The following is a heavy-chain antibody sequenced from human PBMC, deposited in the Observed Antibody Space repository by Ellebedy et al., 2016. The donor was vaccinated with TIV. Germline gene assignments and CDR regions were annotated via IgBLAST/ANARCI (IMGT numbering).Heavy chain of an antibody. Sequence: AASVKVSCKTSGYSFLSYDIFWVRQAPGQGLEWVGRMNPNSGKTDYAQKFQTRITLTRDTSVSTAYLELSSLMSEDTAMYYCARGGHAASTSFDYWGQGALVTVSS. J-gene: IGHJ4*02. CDR2: MNPNSGKT. V-gene: IGHV1-8*01. D-gene: IGHD5/OR15-5a*01. CDR3: ARGGHAASTSFDY. CDR1: GYSFLSYD.